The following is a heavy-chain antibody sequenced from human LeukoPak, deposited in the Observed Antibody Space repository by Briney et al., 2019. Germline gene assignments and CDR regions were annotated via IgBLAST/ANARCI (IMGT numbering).Heavy chain of an antibody. D-gene: IGHD4-17*01. CDR1: GFTFSSYA. V-gene: IGHV3-30-3*01. CDR2: ISYDGSNK. Sequence: PGRSLRLSCAASGFTFSSYAMHWVRQAPGKGLEWVAVISYDGSNKYYADSAKGRFTISRDNSKNTLYLQMNSLRAEDTAVYYCARGRDYGDYFDYWGQGTLVTVSS. J-gene: IGHJ4*02. CDR3: ARGRDYGDYFDY.